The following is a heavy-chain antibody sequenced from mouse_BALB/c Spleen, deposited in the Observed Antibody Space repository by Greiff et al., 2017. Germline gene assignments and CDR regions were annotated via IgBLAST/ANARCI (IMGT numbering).Heavy chain of an antibody. Sequence: VQGVESGGGLVQPGGSMKLSCVASGFTFSNYWMNWVRQSPEKGLEWVAEIRLKSNNYATHYAESVKGRFTISRDDSKSSVYLQMNNLRAEDTGIYYCTRDTTVVAPVAYWGQGTLVTVSA. CDR2: IRLKSNNYAT. D-gene: IGHD1-1*01. J-gene: IGHJ3*01. CDR3: TRDTTVVAPVAY. CDR1: GFTFSNYW. V-gene: IGHV6-6*02.